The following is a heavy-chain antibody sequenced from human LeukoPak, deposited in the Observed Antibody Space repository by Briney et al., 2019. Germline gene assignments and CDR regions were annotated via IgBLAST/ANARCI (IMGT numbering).Heavy chain of an antibody. J-gene: IGHJ4*02. D-gene: IGHD3-10*01. CDR2: FTNDGSGA. CDR1: GFTLSDYW. CDR3: ASSGYGHFYYDY. V-gene: IGHV3-74*01. Sequence: GGSLRLSCAASGFTLSDYWMHWVRQVPGKGLMWISRFTNDGSGAGYADSVMGRFIISRDDTKNTLYLQMNSLRAEDTAVYYCASSGYGHFYYDYWGQGAVVTVSS.